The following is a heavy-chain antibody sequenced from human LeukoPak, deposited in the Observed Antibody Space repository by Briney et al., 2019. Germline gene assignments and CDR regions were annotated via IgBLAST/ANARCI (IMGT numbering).Heavy chain of an antibody. V-gene: IGHV3-48*01. CDR1: GFTFSSYS. D-gene: IGHD2-2*01. Sequence: GGSLRLSCAASGFTFSSYSMNWVRQAPGKGLEWVSYISSSSSTIYYADSVKGRFTISRDNAKNSLYLQMNSLRAEDTAVYYCASETSHKRHCSSTSCNDYWGQGTLVTVSS. CDR2: ISSSSSTI. CDR3: ASETSHKRHCSSTSCNDY. J-gene: IGHJ4*02.